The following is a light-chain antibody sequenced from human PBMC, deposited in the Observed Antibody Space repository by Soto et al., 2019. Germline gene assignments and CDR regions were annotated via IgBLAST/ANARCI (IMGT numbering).Light chain of an antibody. Sequence: DLQMTQSPSTLSASVGDRVTITCRASQSISSWLAWYQQKPGKAPKLLIYKASSLESGVPSRFSGSGSGTEFTLTISSLQPDDFATYYCHQYNSYSRTFGQGTKVEIK. J-gene: IGKJ1*01. V-gene: IGKV1-5*03. CDR1: QSISSW. CDR3: HQYNSYSRT. CDR2: KAS.